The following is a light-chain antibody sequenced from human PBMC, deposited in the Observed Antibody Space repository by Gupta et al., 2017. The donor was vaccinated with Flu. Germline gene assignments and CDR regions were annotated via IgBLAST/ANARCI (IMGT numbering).Light chain of an antibody. J-gene: IGLJ1*01. V-gene: IGLV1-51*02. CDR3: GTWDSSRSAVV. CDR2: ENN. Sequence: KVTISCSGSSSNIGNNYVSWYQQLPGTAPKLLIYENNKRPSGIPDRFSGSKSGTSATLGITGLQTGDEADYYCGTWDSSRSAVVFGTGTKVTVL. CDR1: SSNIGNNY.